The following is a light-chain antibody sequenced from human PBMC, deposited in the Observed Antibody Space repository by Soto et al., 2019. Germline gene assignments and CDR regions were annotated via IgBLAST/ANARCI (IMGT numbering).Light chain of an antibody. CDR3: SSYAGSNNYV. J-gene: IGLJ1*01. Sequence: QSALTQPPSASGSPGQSVTISCTGTSSDVGAYTYVSWYQQHPGKAPKLMIYGVTERPSGVPDRFSGSKSGNTASLTVSGLQTEDEAYSYCSSYAGSNNYVFGTGTKLTVL. CDR1: SSDVGAYTY. CDR2: GVT. V-gene: IGLV2-8*01.